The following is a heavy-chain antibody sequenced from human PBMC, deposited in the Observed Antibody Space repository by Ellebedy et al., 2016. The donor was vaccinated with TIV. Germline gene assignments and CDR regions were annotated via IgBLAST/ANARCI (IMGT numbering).Heavy chain of an antibody. Sequence: GESLKISXTASGFTFRSYAMHWVRQAPGKGLEWVAVISKDGVNKYYADSVKGRFTISRDNSKNTLYLQVNSLRLEDTAVYYCAKDHLELGDAFDIWGQGTMVTVSS. CDR2: ISKDGVNK. V-gene: IGHV3-30*18. CDR3: AKDHLELGDAFDI. CDR1: GFTFRSYA. D-gene: IGHD3-3*01. J-gene: IGHJ3*02.